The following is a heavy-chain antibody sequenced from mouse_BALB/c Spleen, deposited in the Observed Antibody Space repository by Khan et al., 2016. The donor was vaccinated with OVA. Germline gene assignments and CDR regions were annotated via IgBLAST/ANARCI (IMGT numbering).Heavy chain of an antibody. CDR1: GYSITSDYA. V-gene: IGHV3-2*02. D-gene: IGHD1-1*01. Sequence: EVQLQESGPGLVKPSQSLSLTCTVTGYSITSDYAWNWIRQFPGNKLEWMGYISYSGRPSYNPSLKSRISITRDTSKNQFFLPLNSVTTEDTANDYCARSVTITTVVATDFDYWGQGTTLTVSS. CDR2: ISYSGRP. J-gene: IGHJ2*01. CDR3: ARSVTITTVVATDFDY.